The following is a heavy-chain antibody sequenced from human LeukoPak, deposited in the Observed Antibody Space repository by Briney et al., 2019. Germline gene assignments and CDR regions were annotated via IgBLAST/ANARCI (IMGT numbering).Heavy chain of an antibody. CDR3: AKDWTYYYDSSGYPH. J-gene: IGHJ4*02. CDR1: GFTFRSDW. D-gene: IGHD3-22*01. CDR2: INPDGSAT. V-gene: IGHV3-7*03. Sequence: GGSLRLSCAASGFTFRSDWMSWVRQSPEKGLEWAANINPDGSATYYVDSVKGRFIISRDNTKNSLYLQMNSLRAEDTAVYYCAKDWTYYYDSSGYPHWGQGTLVTVSS.